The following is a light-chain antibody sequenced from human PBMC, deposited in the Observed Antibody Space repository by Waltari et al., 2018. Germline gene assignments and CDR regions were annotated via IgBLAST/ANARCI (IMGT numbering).Light chain of an antibody. Sequence: QSALPQPASVSGSPGQSITISCTGTSSDVGGYNYVSWYQQHPGKAPKLMIYDGSKRPSGVSKRFSGSKSGNTASLTISGLQAEDEADYYCSSYTSSSTLVFGGGTKLTVL. CDR2: DGS. CDR3: SSYTSSSTLV. J-gene: IGLJ2*01. V-gene: IGLV2-14*01. CDR1: SSDVGGYNY.